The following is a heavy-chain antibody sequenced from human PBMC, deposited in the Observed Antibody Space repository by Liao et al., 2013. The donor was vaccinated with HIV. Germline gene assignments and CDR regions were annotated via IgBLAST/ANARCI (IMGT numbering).Heavy chain of an antibody. J-gene: IGHJ4*02. CDR2: ISYGGDT. V-gene: IGHV4-30-4*08. D-gene: IGHD3-9*01. CDR3: ARDSGTGYYYVAY. Sequence: QVQLQESGPGLVKPSQTLSLTCTVSGGSITSGHYYWTWIRQSPGTGLEWVGYISYGGDTFYNPSLESRVTISVHTSKNQFSLKLSSVTAADTALYYCARDSGTGYYYVAYWGQGSLVTVSS. CDR1: GGSITSGHYY.